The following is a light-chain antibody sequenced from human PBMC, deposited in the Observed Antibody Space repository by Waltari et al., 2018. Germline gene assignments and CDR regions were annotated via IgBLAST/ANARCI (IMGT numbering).Light chain of an antibody. Sequence: QSVLTQPPSVSGAPGQRITISCTGSSSNIGAGYDVPWYQQLPGTAPKLLIYGTNNRPSGVPDRFSGSKSGTSASLAITGLQVEDEAEYHCQSYDSSLRRVFGGGTKLTVL. J-gene: IGLJ2*01. V-gene: IGLV1-40*01. CDR1: SSNIGAGYD. CDR2: GTN. CDR3: QSYDSSLRRV.